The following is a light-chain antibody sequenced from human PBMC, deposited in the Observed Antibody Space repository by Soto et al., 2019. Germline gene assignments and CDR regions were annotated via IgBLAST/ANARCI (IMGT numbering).Light chain of an antibody. Sequence: EIVMTQSPAPLSVSPGERATLSCRASQSVSIILAWYQQKPGQAPRILIYGASSRATGITDRFSGIGSGTDFTLTISRLEPEDFAVHYCQQYGTSPTYTFGQGT. J-gene: IGKJ2*01. CDR1: QSVSII. V-gene: IGKV3-20*01. CDR2: GAS. CDR3: QQYGTSPTYT.